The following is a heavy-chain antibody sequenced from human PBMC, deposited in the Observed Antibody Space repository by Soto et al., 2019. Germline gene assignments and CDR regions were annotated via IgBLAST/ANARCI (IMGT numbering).Heavy chain of an antibody. V-gene: IGHV3-30*18. Sequence: LRLSCAASGFTFSSYGMHWVRQAPGKGLEWVAVISYDGSNKYYADSVKGRFTISGDNSKNTLYLQMNSLRAEDTAVYYCAKDRYDILTGHAYYYGMDVWGQGTTVTVSS. CDR3: AKDRYDILTGHAYYYGMDV. D-gene: IGHD3-9*01. CDR1: GFTFSSYG. CDR2: ISYDGSNK. J-gene: IGHJ6*02.